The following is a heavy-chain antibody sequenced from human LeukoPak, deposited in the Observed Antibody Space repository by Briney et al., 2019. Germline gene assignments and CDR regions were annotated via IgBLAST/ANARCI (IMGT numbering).Heavy chain of an antibody. Sequence: PSETLSLTCTVSGGSIRSSYYYWGWIRQPPGKGLEWIGSIYDSGSTYYNPSLKSRVTISVDTSKNQFSLKLNSVTAADTAVYYCARTPTGDRVIDYWGQGTLVTVSS. V-gene: IGHV4-39*01. CDR3: ARTPTGDRVIDY. CDR2: IYDSGST. CDR1: GGSIRSSYYY. J-gene: IGHJ4*02. D-gene: IGHD1-1*01.